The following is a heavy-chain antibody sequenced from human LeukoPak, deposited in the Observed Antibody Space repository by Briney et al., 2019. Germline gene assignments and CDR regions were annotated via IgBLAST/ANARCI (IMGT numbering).Heavy chain of an antibody. J-gene: IGHJ5*02. Sequence: SETLSLTCAVYGGSFSGYYWSRIRQPPGKGLEWIGEINHSGSTNYNPSLKSRVTISVDTSKNQFSLKLSSVTAADTAVYYCARVLPRGVVPAATPWFDPWGQGTLVTVSS. CDR1: GGSFSGYY. D-gene: IGHD2-2*01. V-gene: IGHV4-34*01. CDR3: ARVLPRGVVPAATPWFDP. CDR2: INHSGST.